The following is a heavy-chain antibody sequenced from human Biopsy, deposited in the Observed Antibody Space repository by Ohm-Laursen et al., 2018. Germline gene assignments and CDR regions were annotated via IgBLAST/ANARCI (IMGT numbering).Heavy chain of an antibody. CDR1: GGTFINYA. J-gene: IGHJ4*02. CDR2: IIPMFGTA. Sequence: SSVKVSCKASGGTFINYAISWARQAPGQALERMGGIIPMFGTANYAQMFQGRVTISADESTSTSYMELSSLTTEDTAIYYCARGPHSGSHSCFDYWGQGTLVTVSS. CDR3: ARGPHSGSHSCFDY. D-gene: IGHD1-26*01. V-gene: IGHV1-69*01.